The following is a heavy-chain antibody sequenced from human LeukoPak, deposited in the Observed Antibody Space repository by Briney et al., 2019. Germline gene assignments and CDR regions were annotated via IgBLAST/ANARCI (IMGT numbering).Heavy chain of an antibody. Sequence: PGGSLRRSCAASGFTFSSYWMTWVRQAPGKGLEWVANIKQDGSDKYYVDSVKGRFTISRDNAKNSLYLQMNSLRAEDTAVFYCARVIVVTATPYYFDYWGQGTLVTVSS. CDR3: ARVIVVTATPYYFDY. D-gene: IGHD2-21*02. CDR1: GFTFSSYW. CDR2: IKQDGSDK. V-gene: IGHV3-7*03. J-gene: IGHJ4*02.